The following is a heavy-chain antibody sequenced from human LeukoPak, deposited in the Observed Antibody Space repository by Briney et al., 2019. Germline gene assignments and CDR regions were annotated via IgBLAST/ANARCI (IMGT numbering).Heavy chain of an antibody. CDR1: GGSISSSSYY. CDR2: IYYSGST. D-gene: IGHD2-21*01. V-gene: IGHV4-39*07. CDR3: ARSPHIGGAEDPFDY. J-gene: IGHJ4*02. Sequence: SETLSLTCTVSGGSISSSSYYWGWIRQPPGKGLEWIGSIYYSGSTNYNPSLKSRVTISVDTSKNQFSLKLSSVTAADTAVYYCARSPHIGGAEDPFDYWGQGTLVTVSS.